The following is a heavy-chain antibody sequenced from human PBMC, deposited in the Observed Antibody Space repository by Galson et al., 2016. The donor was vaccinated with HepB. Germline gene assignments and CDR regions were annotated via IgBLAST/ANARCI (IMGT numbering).Heavy chain of an antibody. J-gene: IGHJ5*02. CDR3: ARGGALGRFDP. CDR2: IYHSGSA. Sequence: TLSLTCGVSNGSISSGRHPWSWIRQPPGKGLEWIGYIYHSGSAYYSPSLGSRVTMSVDKSKNQFSLKVTSVTAEDTAMYYCARGGALGRFDPWGQGILVSGSS. V-gene: IGHV4-30-2*01. CDR1: NGSISSGRHP.